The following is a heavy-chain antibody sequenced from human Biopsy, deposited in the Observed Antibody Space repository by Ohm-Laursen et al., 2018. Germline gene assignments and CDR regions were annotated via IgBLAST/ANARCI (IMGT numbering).Heavy chain of an antibody. V-gene: IGHV6-1*01. CDR3: AGETPTGIPFNWFDP. CDR2: TYFRTQWFF. CDR1: GDSISNKDAA. J-gene: IGHJ5*02. Sequence: QTLSLTCAISGDSISNKDAASDWIRRSPSRGLEWLGRTYFRTQWFFDYAVFVRSRISIKPDTSKNQFSLELNSVTPEDTAVYFCAGETPTGIPFNWFDPWGQGTLVTVSS. D-gene: IGHD1-1*01.